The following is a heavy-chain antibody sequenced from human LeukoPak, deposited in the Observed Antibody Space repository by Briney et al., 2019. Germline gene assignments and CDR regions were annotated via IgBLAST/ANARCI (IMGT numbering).Heavy chain of an antibody. CDR1: GGSFSGYY. Sequence: SETLSLTCAVYGGSFSGYYWSWIRQPPGKGLEWIGEINHSGSTNYNPSLKSRVTISVDTSKNQFSLKLSSVTAADTAVYYCARDKVSGDSYFDYWGQGTLVTVSS. V-gene: IGHV4-34*01. D-gene: IGHD4-17*01. CDR2: INHSGST. CDR3: ARDKVSGDSYFDY. J-gene: IGHJ4*02.